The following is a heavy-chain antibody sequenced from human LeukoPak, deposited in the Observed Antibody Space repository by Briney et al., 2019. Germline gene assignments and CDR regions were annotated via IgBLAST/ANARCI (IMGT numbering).Heavy chain of an antibody. J-gene: IGHJ4*02. CDR2: IYTSGST. D-gene: IGHD1-26*01. CDR3: ARGDYSGSYFDY. CDR1: GGSISSYY. V-gene: IGHV4-4*07. Sequence: SETLSLTCTVSGGSISSYYWSWIRQPAGKGLEWIGRIYTSGSTNYNPSLKSRVAMSVDTSKNQFSLKLSSVTAADTAVYYCARGDYSGSYFDYWAQGTLVTVSS.